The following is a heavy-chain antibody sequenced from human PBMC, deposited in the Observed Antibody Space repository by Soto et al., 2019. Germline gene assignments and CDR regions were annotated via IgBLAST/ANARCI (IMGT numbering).Heavy chain of an antibody. CDR3: ARDSGEWEPVPNAFDI. J-gene: IGHJ3*02. CDR2: ISAYNGNT. V-gene: IGHV1-18*04. D-gene: IGHD1-26*01. Sequence: ASVKVSCKASGCTFTSYGISWVRQAPGQGLEWMGWISAYNGNTNYAQKLQGRVTMTTDTSTSTAYMELRSLRSDDTAVYYCARDSGEWEPVPNAFDIWGQGTMVTVSS. CDR1: GCTFTSYG.